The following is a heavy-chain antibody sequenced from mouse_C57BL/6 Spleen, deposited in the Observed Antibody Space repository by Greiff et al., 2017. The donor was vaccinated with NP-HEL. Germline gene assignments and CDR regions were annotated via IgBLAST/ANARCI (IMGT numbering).Heavy chain of an antibody. J-gene: IGHJ1*03. CDR2: IYPRDGST. CDR1: GYTFTSYD. Sequence: QVQLKESGPELVKPGASVKLSCKASGYTFTSYDINWVKQRPGQGLEWIGWIYPRDGSTKYNEKFKGKATLTVDTSSSTAYMELHSLTSEDSAVYFSAMPPYYGSSNWYFDVWGTGTTVTVSS. CDR3: AMPPYYGSSNWYFDV. D-gene: IGHD1-1*01. V-gene: IGHV1-85*01.